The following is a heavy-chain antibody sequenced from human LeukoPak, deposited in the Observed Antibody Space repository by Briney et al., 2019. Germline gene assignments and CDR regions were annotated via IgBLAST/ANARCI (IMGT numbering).Heavy chain of an antibody. V-gene: IGHV4-61*02. J-gene: IGHJ4*02. CDR1: GGSISSGSYY. D-gene: IGHD2-8*01. Sequence: SETLSLTCTVSGGSISSGSYYWSWIRQPAGKGLEWIGRIYTSGSTNYNPSLKSRVTISVDTSKNQSSLKLSSVTAADTAVYYCARESLDCTNGVCYPIDYWGQGTLVTVSS. CDR3: ARESLDCTNGVCYPIDY. CDR2: IYTSGST.